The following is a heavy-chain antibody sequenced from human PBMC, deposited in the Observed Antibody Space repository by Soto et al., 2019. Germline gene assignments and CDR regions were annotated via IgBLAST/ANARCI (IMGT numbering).Heavy chain of an antibody. J-gene: IGHJ2*01. Sequence: QGQLVQSGAEVKKPGASVNVSCKASGYTSSIYGISWVRQAPGQGLEWVAWISGYNGNTKYAPKFQDRVTVATDTTTDGAYMELRRLRSDATAVYYCARDVSGGTYPWFFDLWGLGTLVTVSS. CDR2: ISGYNGNT. CDR3: ARDVSGGTYPWFFDL. V-gene: IGHV1-18*04. CDR1: GYTSSIYG. D-gene: IGHD1-26*01.